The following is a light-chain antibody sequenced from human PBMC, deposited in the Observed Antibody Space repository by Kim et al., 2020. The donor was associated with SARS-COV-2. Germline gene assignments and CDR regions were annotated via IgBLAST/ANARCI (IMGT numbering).Light chain of an antibody. CDR2: GAS. CDR1: QSVRSN. Sequence: AGERATLSGRASQSVRSNLAWYQQKPGQAPRLIIYGASTRATGIPARFSGSGSGTEFTLTISSLQSEDFAVYYCQHYDNWPPLTFGGGTKVDIK. V-gene: IGKV3D-15*01. CDR3: QHYDNWPPLT. J-gene: IGKJ4*01.